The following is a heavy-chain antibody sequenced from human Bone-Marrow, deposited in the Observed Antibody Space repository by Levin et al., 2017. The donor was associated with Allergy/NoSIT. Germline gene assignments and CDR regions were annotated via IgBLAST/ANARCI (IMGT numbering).Heavy chain of an antibody. D-gene: IGHD6-19*01. Sequence: SETLSLTCAISGASVSNNNAAWNWIRQSPSRGLEWLGRTYYRSKWYNDYAAFMKSRMSVNSDTSKNQFSLQLNSVTPEDTAVYYCARAPIAVAGTWYFDNWGQGTLVTVSS. CDR2: TYYRSKWYN. J-gene: IGHJ4*02. V-gene: IGHV6-1*01. CDR1: GASVSNNNAA. CDR3: ARAPIAVAGTWYFDN.